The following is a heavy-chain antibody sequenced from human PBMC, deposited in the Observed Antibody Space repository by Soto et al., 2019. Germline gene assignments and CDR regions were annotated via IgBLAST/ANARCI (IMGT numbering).Heavy chain of an antibody. CDR1: GGTFSSYT. CDR2: IIPILGIA. CDR3: ATPYSGYDFAAFDI. Sequence: QVQLVQSGAEVKKPGSSVKVSCKASGGTFSSYTISWVRQAPGQGLEWLGRIIPILGIANYAQKFQGRVTITADKSTSTAYSELSTLRSEDTAVYYCATPYSGYDFAAFDICGQGTMVTVAS. V-gene: IGHV1-69*02. D-gene: IGHD5-12*01. J-gene: IGHJ3*02.